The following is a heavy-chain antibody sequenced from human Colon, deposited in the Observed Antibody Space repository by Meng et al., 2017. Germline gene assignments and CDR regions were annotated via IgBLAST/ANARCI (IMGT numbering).Heavy chain of an antibody. CDR3: ARGWGTTRYSYSDY. CDR2: ISTYNGNT. CDR1: NYSFTAFS. D-gene: IGHD3-16*01. J-gene: IGHJ4*02. Sequence: QVQLLQSGAEVKKPGASVKVSCKASNYSFTAFSITWVRQAPGQGLEWMGWISTYNGNTNYAQKFQGRVTLTTDTSTSTAYMELRSLGSDDTAVYYCARGWGTTRYSYSDYWGQGTLVTVSS. V-gene: IGHV1-18*01.